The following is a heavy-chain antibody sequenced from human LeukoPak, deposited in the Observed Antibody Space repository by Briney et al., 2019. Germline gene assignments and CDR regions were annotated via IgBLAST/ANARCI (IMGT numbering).Heavy chain of an antibody. J-gene: IGHJ4*02. Sequence: ASVKVSCKASGYTFTGYYMHWVRQAPGQGLEWMGIVNPTDGSTSYAQKLQGRVTVTRDTSTSTVYMEMSSLRSEDTAVYYCARDGYSGYILDYWGQGTLVTVSS. CDR1: GYTFTGYY. CDR3: ARDGYSGYILDY. CDR2: VNPTDGST. V-gene: IGHV1-46*04. D-gene: IGHD5-12*01.